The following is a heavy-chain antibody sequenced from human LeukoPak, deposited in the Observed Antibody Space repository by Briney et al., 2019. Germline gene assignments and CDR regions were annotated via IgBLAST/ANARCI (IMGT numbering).Heavy chain of an antibody. CDR2: ISGSGGST. CDR1: GFTFSSYA. D-gene: IGHD2-8*01. V-gene: IGHV3-23*01. Sequence: PGGSLRLSCAASGFTFSSYAMSWVRQAPGKGLEWVSAISGSGGSTYYADSVKGRFTISRDNSKNTLYLQMNSLRAEDTAVYYCAKDKSPCTNGVCYTWNWFDPWGQGTLVTVSS. CDR3: AKDKSPCTNGVCYTWNWFDP. J-gene: IGHJ5*02.